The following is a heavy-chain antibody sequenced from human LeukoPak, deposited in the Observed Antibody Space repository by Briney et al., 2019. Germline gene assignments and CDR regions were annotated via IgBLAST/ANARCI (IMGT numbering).Heavy chain of an antibody. V-gene: IGHV1-69*01. CDR2: IIPIFGTA. CDR3: ARGVRGVSHNYYYYMDV. J-gene: IGHJ6*03. D-gene: IGHD3-10*01. CDR1: GGTFSSYA. Sequence: SVTVSCKASGGTFSSYAISWVRQAPGQGLEWMGGIIPIFGTANYAQKFQGRVTITADESTSTAYMELSSLRSEDTAVYYCARGVRGVSHNYYYYMDVWGKGTTVTISS.